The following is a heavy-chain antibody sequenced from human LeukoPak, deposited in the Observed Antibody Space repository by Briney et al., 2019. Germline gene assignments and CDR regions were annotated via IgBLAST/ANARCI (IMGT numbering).Heavy chain of an antibody. CDR1: GGSISSYY. Sequence: SETLSLTCTVPGGSISSYYWSWIRQPPGKGLEWIGYIYYSGSTNYNPSLKSRVTTSVDTSKNQFSLKLSSVTAADTAVYYCARTYGRYGMDVWGQGTTVTVSS. J-gene: IGHJ6*02. D-gene: IGHD4-17*01. V-gene: IGHV4-59*08. CDR3: ARTYGRYGMDV. CDR2: IYYSGST.